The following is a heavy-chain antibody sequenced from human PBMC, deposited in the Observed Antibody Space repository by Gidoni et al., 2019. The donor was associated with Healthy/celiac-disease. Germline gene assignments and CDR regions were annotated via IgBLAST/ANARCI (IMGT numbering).Heavy chain of an antibody. CDR3: ARHGEEGPMDI. J-gene: IGHJ3*02. CDR2: IYYSGST. D-gene: IGHD2-21*01. CDR1: GGSISSSSYY. V-gene: IGHV4-39*01. Sequence: QLQLQESGPGLVKPSETLSLTCTVSGGSISSSSYYWGWIRQPPGKGLEWIGSIYYSGSTYYNPSLKSRVTISVDTSKNQFSLKLSSVTAADTAVYYCARHGEEGPMDIWGQGTMVTVSS.